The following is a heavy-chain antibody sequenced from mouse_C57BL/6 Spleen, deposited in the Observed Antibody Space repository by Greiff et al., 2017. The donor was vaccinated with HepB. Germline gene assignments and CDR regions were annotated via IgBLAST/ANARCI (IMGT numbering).Heavy chain of an antibody. D-gene: IGHD2-4*01. CDR3: AREGDYDLYAMDY. V-gene: IGHV1-80*01. Sequence: VMLVESGAELVKPGASVKISCKASGYAFSSYWMNWVKQRPGKGLEWIGQIYPGDGDTNYNGKFKGKATLTADKSSSTAYMQLSSLTSEDSAVYFCAREGDYDLYAMDYWGQGTSVTVSS. J-gene: IGHJ4*01. CDR2: IYPGDGDT. CDR1: GYAFSSYW.